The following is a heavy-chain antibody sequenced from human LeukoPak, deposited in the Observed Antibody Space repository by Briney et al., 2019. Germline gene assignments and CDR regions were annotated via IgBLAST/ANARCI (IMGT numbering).Heavy chain of an antibody. V-gene: IGHV1-69*04. CDR3: ARHLYYDSSGYPNAIDY. D-gene: IGHD3-22*01. Sequence: SVKVSCKASGGTFSSYAISWVRQAPGQGLEWMGRIIPILGIANYAQKFQGRVTITADKSTSTACMELSSLRSEDTAVYYCARHLYYDSSGYPNAIDYWGQGTLVTVSS. CDR1: GGTFSSYA. J-gene: IGHJ4*02. CDR2: IIPILGIA.